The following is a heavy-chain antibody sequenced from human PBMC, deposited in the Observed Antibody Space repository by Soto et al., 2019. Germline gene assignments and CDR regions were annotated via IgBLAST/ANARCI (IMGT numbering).Heavy chain of an antibody. CDR3: ARADYEILTGSYAMDV. CDR1: DDFISSYY. CDR2: VSTSGAT. D-gene: IGHD3-9*01. J-gene: IGHJ6*02. V-gene: IGHV4-4*07. Sequence: QVQLQESGPRLVKPSETLSLTCTVSDDFISSYYWNWIRQPAGKGLEWIGRVSTSGATNYNPSLESRVTMSVDTSKKLFSLKLTSVTAPDTAVYFCARADYEILTGSYAMDVWGQGTTVTVSS.